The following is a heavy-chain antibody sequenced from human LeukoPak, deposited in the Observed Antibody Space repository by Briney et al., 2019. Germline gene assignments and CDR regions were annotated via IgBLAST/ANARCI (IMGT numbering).Heavy chain of an antibody. Sequence: GGSLRLSCEASGFSFSNYWMSWVRQAPGKGLEWVANIKHDGSEKYYVDSVKGRFTISRDNAKNSLYLQMNSLRAEDTALYYCAKGSGYDFDAFDIWGQGTMVTVSS. CDR3: AKGSGYDFDAFDI. CDR2: IKHDGSEK. CDR1: GFSFSNYW. J-gene: IGHJ3*02. D-gene: IGHD5-12*01. V-gene: IGHV3-7*03.